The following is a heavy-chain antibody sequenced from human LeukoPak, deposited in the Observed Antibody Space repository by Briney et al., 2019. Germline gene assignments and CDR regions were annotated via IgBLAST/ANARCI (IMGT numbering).Heavy chain of an antibody. D-gene: IGHD6-19*01. CDR2: IYPGDSDT. CDR1: GYSFTSYW. J-gene: IGHJ4*02. V-gene: IGHV5-51*01. CDR3: ARPPHTHIAVAGFDY. Sequence: GEALKISFKGSGYSFTSYWIGWVRRMPGKGVEWMGIIYPGDSDTRYSPSFQGQVTISADKSIRTAYLQWSSLKASDTAMYYCARPPHTHIAVAGFDYWGQGTLVTVSS.